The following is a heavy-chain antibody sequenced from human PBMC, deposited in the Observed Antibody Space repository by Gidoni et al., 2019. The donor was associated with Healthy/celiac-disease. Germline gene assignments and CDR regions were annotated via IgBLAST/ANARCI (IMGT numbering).Heavy chain of an antibody. D-gene: IGHD3-10*01. CDR3: ALGFYGSGSYWGYYGMDV. CDR1: GFTFSSYG. V-gene: IGHV3-33*01. Sequence: QVQLVESGGGVVQPGRSLRLSCAASGFTFSSYGMQWVRQAPGKGLGWLAVLWEYGSNKYYADSVKGRFTIARDNSKNTLYMQMNSLRAEDTAGYYCALGFYGSGSYWGYYGMDVWGQGTTVTVSS. CDR2: LWEYGSNK. J-gene: IGHJ6*02.